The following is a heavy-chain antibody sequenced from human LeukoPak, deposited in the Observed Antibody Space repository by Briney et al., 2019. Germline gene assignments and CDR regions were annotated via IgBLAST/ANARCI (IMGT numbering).Heavy chain of an antibody. CDR1: GFTFNNYG. V-gene: IGHV3-30*02. CDR3: AKAGGGNLGN. CDR2: IRYDGSNK. Sequence: GGSLRLSCAASGFTFNNYGMHWVRQAPGKGLEWVAFIRYDGSNKYYADSVKGRFTISRDNSKNTLYLQMNSLRAEDTAVYYCAKAGGGNLGNWGQGTLVTVSS. D-gene: IGHD4-23*01. J-gene: IGHJ4*02.